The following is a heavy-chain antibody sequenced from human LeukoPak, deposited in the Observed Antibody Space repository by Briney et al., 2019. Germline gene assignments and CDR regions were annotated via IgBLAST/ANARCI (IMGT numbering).Heavy chain of an antibody. CDR3: ARRTGTNPFDY. CDR2: ISSSGSTI. D-gene: IGHD7-27*01. V-gene: IGHV3-48*03. Sequence: PGGSLRLSCAASGFTSSSYEMNWVRQAPGKGLEWGSYISSSGSTIYYADSVKGRFTISRDNAKNSLYLQMNSLRAEDTAVYYCARRTGTNPFDYWGQGTLVTVSS. J-gene: IGHJ4*02. CDR1: GFTSSSYE.